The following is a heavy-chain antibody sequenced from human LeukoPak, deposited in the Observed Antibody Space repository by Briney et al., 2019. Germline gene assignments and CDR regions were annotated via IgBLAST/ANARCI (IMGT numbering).Heavy chain of an antibody. Sequence: PSETQSLTCTVSGGSIRSSYYYWGWIRQPPGKGLEWIGSIYDSGSTYYNPSLKSRVTISVDTSKNQFSLKLNSVTAADTAVYYCARGQNYCSGGSCELCWFDPWGQGTMVTVSS. J-gene: IGHJ5*02. CDR3: ARGQNYCSGGSCELCWFDP. CDR2: IYDSGST. V-gene: IGHV4-39*01. CDR1: GGSIRSSYYY. D-gene: IGHD2-15*01.